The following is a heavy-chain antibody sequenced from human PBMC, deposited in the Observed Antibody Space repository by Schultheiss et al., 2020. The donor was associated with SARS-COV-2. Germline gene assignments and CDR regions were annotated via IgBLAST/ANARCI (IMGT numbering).Heavy chain of an antibody. CDR1: GGSISSYY. Sequence: SETLSLTCTVSGGSISSYYWSWIRQPPGKGLEWIGYIYYSGSTNYNPSLKSRVTISVDTSKNQFSLKLSSVTAADTAVYYCARQVWFGEDYYYGMDVWGQGTTVIV. CDR2: IYYSGST. D-gene: IGHD3-10*01. CDR3: ARQVWFGEDYYYGMDV. J-gene: IGHJ6*02. V-gene: IGHV4-59*08.